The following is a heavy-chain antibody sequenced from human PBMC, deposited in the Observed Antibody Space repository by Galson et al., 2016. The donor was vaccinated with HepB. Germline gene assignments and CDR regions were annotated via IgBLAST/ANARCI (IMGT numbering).Heavy chain of an antibody. CDR2: IKPDGSEK. D-gene: IGHD3-22*01. CDR1: GFTFSNYA. CDR3: ALYYYDSSGFVEYLQH. V-gene: IGHV3-7*03. Sequence: SLRLSCAVSGFTFSNYAMSWVRQAPGKGLEWVANIKPDGSEKYYVDSLKGRFTISRDNAKNSLYLQMNSLRAEDTAVYYCALYYYDSSGFVEYLQHWGQGTLVTVSS. J-gene: IGHJ1*01.